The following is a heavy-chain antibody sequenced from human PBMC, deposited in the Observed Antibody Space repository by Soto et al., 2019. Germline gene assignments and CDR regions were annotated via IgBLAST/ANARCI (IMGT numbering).Heavy chain of an antibody. V-gene: IGHV3-66*01. CDR2: IYSGGST. CDR1: GFTVSSKY. CDR3: ARERQGYYFDY. Sequence: EVQLVESGGGLVQPGGSLRLSCAASGFTVSSKYMSWVRQAPGKGLEWVSVIYSGGSTDYADSVKGRFTISRDNSKNTLYLKMNSLRDEDTAVYYCARERQGYYFDYWGQGTLVTVSS. J-gene: IGHJ4*02.